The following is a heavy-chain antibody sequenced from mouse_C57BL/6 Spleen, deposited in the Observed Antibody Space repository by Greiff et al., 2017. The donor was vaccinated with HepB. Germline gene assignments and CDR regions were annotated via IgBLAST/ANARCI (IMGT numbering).Heavy chain of an antibody. CDR3: ARKAYYSNYGDYAMDY. Sequence: VKLMESGPGLVQPSQSLSITCTVSGFSLTSYGVHWVRQSPGKGLEWLGVRWSGGSTDYNAAFISRLSISQDNSKSQVFFKMNSLQADDTAIYYCARKAYYSNYGDYAMDYWGQGTSVTVSS. J-gene: IGHJ4*01. V-gene: IGHV2-2*01. CDR1: GFSLTSYG. CDR2: RWSGGST. D-gene: IGHD2-5*01.